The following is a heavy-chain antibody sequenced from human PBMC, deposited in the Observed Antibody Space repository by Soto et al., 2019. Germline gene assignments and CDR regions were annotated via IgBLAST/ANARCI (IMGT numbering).Heavy chain of an antibody. V-gene: IGHV3-66*01. CDR2: IYSGGSK. CDR1: GFTVSSNY. Sequence: GGSMRLSCAASGFTVSSNYMSWVRQAPGKGLEWVSVIYSGGSKNYADSVKGGFTISRDNAKNTLYLQMNSLRAEDTAVYYCARGHCSSTSCRNYYMDVWGKGTTVTVSS. J-gene: IGHJ6*03. CDR3: ARGHCSSTSCRNYYMDV. D-gene: IGHD2-2*01.